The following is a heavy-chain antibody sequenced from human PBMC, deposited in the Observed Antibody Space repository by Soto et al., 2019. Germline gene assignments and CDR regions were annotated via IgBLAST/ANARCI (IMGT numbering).Heavy chain of an antibody. CDR1: GGSISSYY. J-gene: IGHJ5*02. D-gene: IGHD6-19*01. CDR2: IYYSGST. V-gene: IGHV4-59*08. CDR3: ARLGAVAVNNWFDP. Sequence: PSETLSLTCTVSGGSISSYYWSWIRQPPGKGLEWIGYIYYSGSTNYNPSLKSRVTISVDTSKNQFSLKLSSVTAADTAVYYCARLGAVAVNNWFDPWGQGTLVTVSS.